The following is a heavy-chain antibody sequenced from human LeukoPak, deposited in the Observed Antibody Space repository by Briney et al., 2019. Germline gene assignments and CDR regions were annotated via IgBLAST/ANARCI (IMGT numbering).Heavy chain of an antibody. Sequence: GGSLRLSCAASGFTFSSYGMSWVRQAPGKGLEWVSAISGSGGSTYYADSVKGRLTISRDNSKNTLYLQMNSLRAEDTAVYYCAKGPVVTWGWADWGQGTLVTVSS. CDR3: AKGPVVTWGWAD. CDR1: GFTFSSYG. CDR2: ISGSGGST. V-gene: IGHV3-23*01. D-gene: IGHD4-23*01. J-gene: IGHJ4*02.